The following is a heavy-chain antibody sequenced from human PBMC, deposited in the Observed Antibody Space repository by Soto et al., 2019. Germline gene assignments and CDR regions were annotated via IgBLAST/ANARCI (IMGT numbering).Heavy chain of an antibody. CDR3: ITDTYYDILTGYYAEFDY. D-gene: IGHD3-9*01. J-gene: IGHJ4*02. CDR2: IKSKTDGGTT. V-gene: IGHV3-15*01. CDR1: GFTFSNAW. Sequence: GGSLRLSCAASGFTFSNAWMSWVRQAPGKGLEWVGRIKSKTDGGTTDYAAPVKGRFTISRDDSKNALYLQMNSLKTEDTAVYYCITDTYYDILTGYYAEFDYWGQGTLVTVSS.